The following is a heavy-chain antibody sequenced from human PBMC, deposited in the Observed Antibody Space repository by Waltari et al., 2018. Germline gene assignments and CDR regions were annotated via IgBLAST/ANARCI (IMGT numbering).Heavy chain of an antibody. CDR2: ISWDGGST. CDR3: AKDAGGGSYVYYYMDV. V-gene: IGHV3-43D*04. D-gene: IGHD1-26*01. CDR1: GFTFDDYA. J-gene: IGHJ6*03. Sequence: EVQLVESGGVVVQPGGSLRLSCAASGFTFDDYAMHWVRQAPGKGLEWVSLISWDGGSTYYADSVKGRFTISRDNSKNSLYLQMNSLRAEDTALYYCAKDAGGGSYVYYYMDVWGKGTTVTVSS.